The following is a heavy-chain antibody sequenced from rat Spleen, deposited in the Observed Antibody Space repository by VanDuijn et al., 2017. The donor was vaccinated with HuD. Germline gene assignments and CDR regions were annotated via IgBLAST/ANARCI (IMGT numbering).Heavy chain of an antibody. CDR2: ISAGGDNT. Sequence: EVQLVESGGGLVQPGRSLKLSCAASGFTFSNYYMAWVRQAPTKGLEWVAYISAGGDNTYYRDSVKGRFTISRDNAKSTLYLQLDSLRSEDTATYYCTTDTFYDGTYYPGGFDYWGQGTLVTVSS. J-gene: IGHJ3*01. CDR1: GFTFSNYY. V-gene: IGHV5-27*01. D-gene: IGHD1-12*02. CDR3: TTDTFYDGTYYPGGFDY.